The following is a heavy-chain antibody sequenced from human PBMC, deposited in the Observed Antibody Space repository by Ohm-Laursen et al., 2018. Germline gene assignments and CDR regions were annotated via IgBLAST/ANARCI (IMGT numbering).Heavy chain of an antibody. Sequence: SLRLSCTASGFTFGNYAMHWVRQAPGKGLEWVATINWNSGDIGYGDSVKGRFTISRDNAKNSLYLQMNSLRAEDTAVYYCARGGYSGYDWGQGTLVTVSS. CDR2: INWNSGDI. V-gene: IGHV3-9*01. J-gene: IGHJ4*02. CDR3: ARGGYSGYD. D-gene: IGHD5-12*01. CDR1: GFTFGNYA.